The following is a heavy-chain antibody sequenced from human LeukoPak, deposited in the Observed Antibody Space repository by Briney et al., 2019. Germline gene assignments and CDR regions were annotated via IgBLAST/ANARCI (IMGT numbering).Heavy chain of an antibody. CDR3: ARGSLSGYSYGYLLGFDP. CDR1: GFTFSSYW. CDR2: IKQDGSEK. V-gene: IGHV3-7*01. D-gene: IGHD5-18*01. J-gene: IGHJ5*02. Sequence: HPGGSLRLSCAASGFTFSSYWMSWVRQAPGKGLEWVANIKQDGSEKYYVDSVKGRFTISRDNAKNSLYLQMNSLRAEDTAVYYCARGSLSGYSYGYLLGFDPWGQGTLVTVSS.